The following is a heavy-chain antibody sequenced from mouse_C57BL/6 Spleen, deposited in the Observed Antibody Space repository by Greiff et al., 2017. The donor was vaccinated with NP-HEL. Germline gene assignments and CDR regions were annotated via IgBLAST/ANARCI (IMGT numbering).Heavy chain of an antibody. J-gene: IGHJ4*01. D-gene: IGHD1-1*01. Sequence: EVKLMESGGGLVKPGGSLKLSCAASGFTFSDYGMHWVRQAPEKGLEWVAYISSGSSTIYYADTVKGRFTISRDNAKNTLFLQMTSLRSEDTAMYYCARRRIYYYGSSYKDAMDYWGQGTSVTVSS. CDR1: GFTFSDYG. CDR2: ISSGSSTI. V-gene: IGHV5-17*01. CDR3: ARRRIYYYGSSYKDAMDY.